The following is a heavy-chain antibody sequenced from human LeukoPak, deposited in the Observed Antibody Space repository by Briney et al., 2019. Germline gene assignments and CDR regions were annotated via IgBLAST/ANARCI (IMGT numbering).Heavy chain of an antibody. J-gene: IGHJ4*02. V-gene: IGHV3-21*01. CDR1: GFTFSTYA. Sequence: KPGGSLRLSCAASGFTFSTYAMSWVRQAPGKGLEWVSSISSSSSYIYYADSVKGRFTISRDNAKNSLYLQMNSLRAEDTAVYYWAGTGSPRGDYGGQGTLVTVPP. D-gene: IGHD3/OR15-3a*01. CDR3: AGTGSPRGDY. CDR2: ISSSSSYI.